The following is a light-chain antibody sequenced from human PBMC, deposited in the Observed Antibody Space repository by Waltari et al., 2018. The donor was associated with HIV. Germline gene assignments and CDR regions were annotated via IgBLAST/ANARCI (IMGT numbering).Light chain of an antibody. J-gene: IGLJ3*02. V-gene: IGLV3-25*03. CDR1: ALPKQY. CDR3: QSSDISGNYWV. Sequence: SYGLTQQPSVSVSPGQTATITCSGDALPKQYAYWYQQKPGQAPVMVIYKDSERPSGIPERFSGSSSATTVTLTISGVQAADEADYYCQSSDISGNYWVFGGGTKLTVL. CDR2: KDS.